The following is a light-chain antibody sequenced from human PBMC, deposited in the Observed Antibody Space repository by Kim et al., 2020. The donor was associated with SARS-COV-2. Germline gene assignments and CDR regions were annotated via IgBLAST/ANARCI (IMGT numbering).Light chain of an antibody. Sequence: PGERATLSCRASQSVSSSYLAWYQQKPGQAPRLLIYGASSRATGIPDRFSGSGSGTDFTLTISRLEPEDFAVYYCQQYGSSPPYTFGQGTKLE. CDR1: QSVSSSY. CDR3: QQYGSSPPYT. V-gene: IGKV3-20*01. J-gene: IGKJ2*01. CDR2: GAS.